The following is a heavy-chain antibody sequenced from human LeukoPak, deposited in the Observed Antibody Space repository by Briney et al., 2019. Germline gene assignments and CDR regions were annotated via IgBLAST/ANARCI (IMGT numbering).Heavy chain of an antibody. CDR2: IYTHNGDT. J-gene: IGHJ4*02. Sequence: GASVKVSCKTSGYTFTRNAEHWVRQAPGQRLEWMGYIYTHNGDTKYSQKFQGRVTLTRDTSASTVYVELSSLTSEDTAVYYCGRGGSSGVDYWGQGTLVTVSS. CDR3: GRGGSSGVDY. CDR1: GYTFTRNA. V-gene: IGHV1-3*04. D-gene: IGHD2-15*01.